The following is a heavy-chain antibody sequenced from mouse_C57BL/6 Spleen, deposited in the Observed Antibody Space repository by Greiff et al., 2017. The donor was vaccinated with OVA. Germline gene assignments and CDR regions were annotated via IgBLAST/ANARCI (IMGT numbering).Heavy chain of an antibody. Sequence: QVQLQQSGPELVKPGASVKISCKASGYAFSSSWMNWVKQRPGKGLEWIGRIYPGDGDTNYNGKFKGKATLTAAKSSSTAYMQLSSLTSEDSAVYFCARFYDYDEVGFAYWGQGTLVTVAA. J-gene: IGHJ3*01. CDR3: ARFYDYDEVGFAY. D-gene: IGHD2-4*01. V-gene: IGHV1-82*01. CDR2: IYPGDGDT. CDR1: GYAFSSSW.